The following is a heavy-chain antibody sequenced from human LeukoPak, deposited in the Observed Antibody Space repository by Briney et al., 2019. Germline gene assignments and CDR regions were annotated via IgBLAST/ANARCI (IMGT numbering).Heavy chain of an antibody. CDR3: ARGSQVPSSLGRIFREGATSVS. D-gene: IGHD1-26*01. J-gene: IGHJ5*02. CDR2: IDTNTGNT. CDR1: GYTFTSYT. Sequence: ASVKVSCKASGYTFTSYTMNWVRQAPGQGLEWMGWIDTNTGNTRYAQDFTRQFVFSLDTSVSTAYLQISSLKAEDTAVYYCARGSQVPSSLGRIFREGATSVSWGQGTLVTVSS. V-gene: IGHV7-4-1*02.